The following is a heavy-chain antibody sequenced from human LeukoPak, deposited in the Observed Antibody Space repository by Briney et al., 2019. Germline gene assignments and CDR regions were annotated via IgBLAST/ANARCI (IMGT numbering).Heavy chain of an antibody. CDR3: AKDRGIVVVPAALFDY. V-gene: IGHV3-23*01. D-gene: IGHD2-2*01. Sequence: GGSLRLSCAASGFTFSSYAMSWVRQAPGKGLEWVSAISGSGGSTYYADSVKGRFTISRDNSKNTLYLQMNSLRAEDTAVHYCAKDRGIVVVPAALFDYWGQGTLVTVSS. J-gene: IGHJ4*02. CDR2: ISGSGGST. CDR1: GFTFSSYA.